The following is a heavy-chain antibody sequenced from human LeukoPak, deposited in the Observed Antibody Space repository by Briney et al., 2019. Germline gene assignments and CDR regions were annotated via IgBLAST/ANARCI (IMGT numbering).Heavy chain of an antibody. Sequence: GGSLRLSCAASGFTFSSYGMHWVRQAPGKGLEWVAFIRYDGSNKYYADSVKGRFTISRDNSKNKLYLQMNSLRAEDTAVYYCAKSPSYYDSSGYYYPGYWGQGTLVTVSS. CDR3: AKSPSYYDSSGYYYPGY. J-gene: IGHJ4*02. V-gene: IGHV3-30*02. D-gene: IGHD3-22*01. CDR2: IRYDGSNK. CDR1: GFTFSSYG.